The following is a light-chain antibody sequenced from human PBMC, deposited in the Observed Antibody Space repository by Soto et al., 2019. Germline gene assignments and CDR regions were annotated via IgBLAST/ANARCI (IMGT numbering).Light chain of an antibody. Sequence: EIVLTQSPATLSLSPGESATLSCGASQSVSRNYLAWYQQKPGLAPRLLIYTASSRATGIPDRFSGSGSGTDFTLTISRLEPEDFAVYYCQQYDSSPQTFGQGTKVDIK. J-gene: IGKJ1*01. CDR3: QQYDSSPQT. CDR2: TAS. V-gene: IGKV3D-20*01. CDR1: QSVSRNY.